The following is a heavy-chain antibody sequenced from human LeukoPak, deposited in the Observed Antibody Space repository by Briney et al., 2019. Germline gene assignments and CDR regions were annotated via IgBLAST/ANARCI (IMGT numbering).Heavy chain of an antibody. Sequence: ASVKVSCKASGYTFTSYGISWVRQAPGQGLEWMGWISAYNGSTNYAQKLQGRVTMTTDTSTSTAYMELRSLRSDDTAVYYCARLDYFSSPNAYYFDYWGQGTLVTVSS. CDR3: ARLDYFSSPNAYYFDY. V-gene: IGHV1-18*01. CDR2: ISAYNGST. D-gene: IGHD5-12*01. J-gene: IGHJ4*02. CDR1: GYTFTSYG.